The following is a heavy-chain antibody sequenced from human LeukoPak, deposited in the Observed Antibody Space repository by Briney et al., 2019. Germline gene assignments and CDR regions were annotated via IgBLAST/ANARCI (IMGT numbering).Heavy chain of an antibody. CDR3: ARTGGSYPDLLWYFDL. Sequence: ASVTVSCKASLYTVTSYYMHWVRQAPGQGLEWMGIINPIGGSTSYAQKFQGRVTMTRDTSTSTVYMELSSLRSEDTAVYYCARTGGSYPDLLWYFDLWGRGTLVTVSS. CDR2: INPIGGST. D-gene: IGHD1-26*01. CDR1: LYTVTSYY. V-gene: IGHV1-46*01. J-gene: IGHJ2*01.